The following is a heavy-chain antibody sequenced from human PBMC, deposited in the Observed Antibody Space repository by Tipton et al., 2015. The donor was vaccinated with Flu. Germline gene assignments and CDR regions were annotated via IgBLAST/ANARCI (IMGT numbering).Heavy chain of an antibody. CDR1: GGSFSGYY. D-gene: IGHD3-22*01. CDR3: ARVSPRRVTAIVVVMLPEGYFDY. Sequence: TLSLTCAVYGGSFSGYYWTWIRQTPGKGLEWIGEINHSGSTHYSSSLKSRVTMSVDSSKNQFSLNLSSVTAADTGVYYCARVSPRRVTAIVVVMLPEGYFDYWGQGTLVTVSS. V-gene: IGHV4-34*01. CDR2: INHSGST. J-gene: IGHJ4*02.